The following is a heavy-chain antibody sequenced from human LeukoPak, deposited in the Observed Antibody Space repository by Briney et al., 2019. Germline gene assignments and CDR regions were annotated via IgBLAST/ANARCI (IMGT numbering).Heavy chain of an antibody. D-gene: IGHD2-2*01. J-gene: IGHJ6*02. CDR1: GYSFTSYW. CDR3: ARLRTSYCSSTSCWGSYYYGMDV. Sequence: GESLKISCKGSGYSFTSYWIGWVRQMPGKGLEWMGVIYPGDSDTRYSPSFQGQVTISADKSISTAYLQWSSLKASDTAMYYCARLRTSYCSSTSCWGSYYYGMDVWGQGTTVTVSS. CDR2: IYPGDSDT. V-gene: IGHV5-51*01.